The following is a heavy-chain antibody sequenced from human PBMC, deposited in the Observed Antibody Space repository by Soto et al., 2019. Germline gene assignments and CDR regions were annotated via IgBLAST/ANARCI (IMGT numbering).Heavy chain of an antibody. CDR2: IIAVFGTP. CDR1: GDSVSTYA. D-gene: IGHD6-6*01. J-gene: IGHJ6*02. V-gene: IGHV1-69*01. CDR3: ACPRIAGHYYYTMDV. Sequence: QVQLVQSGAEVKKPGSSVRVSCKVSGDSVSTYAVSWVRQAPGQGLEWMGGIIAVFGTPSYAQKFKDRVTIIADESTTTVYMDLISLRSEDSAIYYCACPRIAGHYYYTMDVWGQGTTVVVSS.